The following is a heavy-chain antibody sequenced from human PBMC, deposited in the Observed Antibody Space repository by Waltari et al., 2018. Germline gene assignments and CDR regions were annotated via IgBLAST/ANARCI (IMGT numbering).Heavy chain of an antibody. CDR1: GDSTSGHYW. J-gene: IGHJ4*02. Sequence: QVKLQESGQGLVKPSGSLTLTSAVSGDSTSGHYWWSCVRQSPEKGLEWIGQVHHSGKTHYNPSLQSRVAISVDKPKNQFSLNLNSVTGADTAIYYCAGDRAIGLFFDYWGRGTLVTVSS. V-gene: IGHV4-4*02. CDR2: VHHSGKT. CDR3: AGDRAIGLFFDY. D-gene: IGHD2-2*01.